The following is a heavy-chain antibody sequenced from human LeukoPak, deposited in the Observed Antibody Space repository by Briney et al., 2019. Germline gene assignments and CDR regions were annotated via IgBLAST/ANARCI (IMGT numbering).Heavy chain of an antibody. D-gene: IGHD4-17*01. V-gene: IGHV3-21*01. CDR1: GFTFSSYA. CDR3: ARDLATVTTGWFDP. J-gene: IGHJ5*02. Sequence: PGGSLRLSCAAPGFTFSSYAMSWVRQAPGKGLEWVSSISSSSSYIYYADSVKGRFTISRDNAKNSLYLQMNSLRAEDTAVYYCARDLATVTTGWFDPWGQGTLVTVSS. CDR2: ISSSSSYI.